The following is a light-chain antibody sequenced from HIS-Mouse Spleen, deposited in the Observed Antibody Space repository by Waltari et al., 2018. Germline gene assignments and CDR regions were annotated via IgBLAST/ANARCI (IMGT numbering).Light chain of an antibody. J-gene: IGKJ4*01. CDR3: QQRSNWLT. V-gene: IGKV3-11*01. Sequence: EIVLTQSPATLSLSPGERATLSCRASQSVSSYLAWYRQKPGQAPRLLIYDASNRATGIPARFSGSGSGTDFTLTISSLEPEDFAVYYCQQRSNWLTFGGGTKVEIK. CDR2: DAS. CDR1: QSVSSY.